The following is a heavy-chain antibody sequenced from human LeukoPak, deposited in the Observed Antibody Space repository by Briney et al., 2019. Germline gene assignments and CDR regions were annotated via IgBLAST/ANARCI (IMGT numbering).Heavy chain of an antibody. V-gene: IGHV4-59*08. CDR2: IYYSGST. CDR3: ARLRARGIFGVVINPYYFDY. CDR1: GGSISSYY. D-gene: IGHD3-3*01. Sequence: PSETLSLTCTVSGGSISSYYWSWLRQPPAKGLEWIGYIYYSGSTNYNPSLKSRVTISVDTSKNQFSLKLSSVTAADTAVYYCARLRARGIFGVVINPYYFDYWGQGTLVTVSS. J-gene: IGHJ4*02.